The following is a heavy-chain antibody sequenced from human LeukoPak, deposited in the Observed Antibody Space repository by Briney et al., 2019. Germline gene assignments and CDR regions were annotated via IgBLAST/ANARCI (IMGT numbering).Heavy chain of an antibody. CDR2: INHSGST. CDR1: GGSFSDHN. V-gene: IGHV4-34*01. D-gene: IGHD3-10*01. CDR3: ASYYGSTSYYSYDY. Sequence: PSETLSLTCAVYGGSFSDHNWSWIRQPPGKGLEWIGEINHSGSTTSDPSLESRVTISIDTSKYHFSLKLTSVTVADTAVYYCASYYGSTSYYSYDYWGQGTLVTVSP. J-gene: IGHJ4*02.